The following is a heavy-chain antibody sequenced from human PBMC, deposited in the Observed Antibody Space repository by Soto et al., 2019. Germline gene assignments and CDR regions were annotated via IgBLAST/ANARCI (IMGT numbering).Heavy chain of an antibody. Sequence: QVQLVQSGAEVKKPGSSVKVSCKASGGTFSSYTISWVRQAPGQGLEWMGRIIPILGIANYAQKFQGRVTSTGAKATSTAYMGLSSLRSEDTAVYYCASRVGGGESGMDVWGQGTTVTVSS. V-gene: IGHV1-69*02. D-gene: IGHD2-15*01. J-gene: IGHJ6*02. CDR2: IIPILGIA. CDR1: GGTFSSYT. CDR3: ASRVGGGESGMDV.